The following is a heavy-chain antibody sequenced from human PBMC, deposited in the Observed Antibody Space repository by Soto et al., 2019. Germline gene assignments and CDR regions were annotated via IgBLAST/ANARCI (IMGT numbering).Heavy chain of an antibody. CDR1: GGSISSYC. D-gene: IGHD6-13*01. Sequence: SETLSLTCTVSGGSISSYCWSWIRQPPGKGLEWIGYIYYSGSTNYNPSLKSRVTISVDTSKNQFSLKLSSVTAADTAVYYCAAAAGTGWFDPWGQGTLVTVSS. V-gene: IGHV4-59*08. CDR3: AAAAGTGWFDP. CDR2: IYYSGST. J-gene: IGHJ5*02.